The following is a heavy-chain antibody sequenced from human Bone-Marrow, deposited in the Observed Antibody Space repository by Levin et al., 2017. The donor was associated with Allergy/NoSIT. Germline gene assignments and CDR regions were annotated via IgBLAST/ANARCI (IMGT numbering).Heavy chain of an antibody. J-gene: IGHJ5*02. CDR2: FNPSGSSV. CDR3: AKDSPHWGDLSVDPTCFDP. Sequence: ASVKVSCKASGYNFINYYIHWIRQAPGQGLEWMGLFNPSGSSVSYSQKFQGRLTMTGDTFTSTVYMELARLTPDDTAVYFCAKDSPHWGDLSVDPTCFDPWGQGTLVTVSA. V-gene: IGHV1-46*01. D-gene: IGHD3-16*02. CDR1: GYNFINYY.